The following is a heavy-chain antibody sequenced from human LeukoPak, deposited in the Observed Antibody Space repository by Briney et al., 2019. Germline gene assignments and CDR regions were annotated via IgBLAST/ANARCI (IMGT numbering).Heavy chain of an antibody. CDR1: GFTFTSYA. V-gene: IGHV3-23*01. CDR2: ISSSGGNT. Sequence: GGSLRLSCAASGFTFTSYAMSWVRQAPGKGLEWVSAISSSGGNTYYADSVKGRFTISRDNSKNTLYLRMNSLRAEDTALYYCVKPNSGYTAFHIWGQGTMVTVSS. D-gene: IGHD3-22*01. J-gene: IGHJ3*02. CDR3: VKPNSGYTAFHI.